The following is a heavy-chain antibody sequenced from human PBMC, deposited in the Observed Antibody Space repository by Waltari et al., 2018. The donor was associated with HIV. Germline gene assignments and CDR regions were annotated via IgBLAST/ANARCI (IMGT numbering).Heavy chain of an antibody. J-gene: IGHJ4*02. CDR1: SGSVSAHY. V-gene: IGHV4-59*02. Sequence: QVQLQESGPGLVKPSETLSLTCTLSSGSVSAHYWTWVRQSPGNGLEWLGYILYDGTTGYKPALQSRVAVSVDTSRSQFSLKLDSVTAADTAVYYCARVRILMIHMAHYYFDRWGQGALVTVSA. CDR2: ILYDGTT. D-gene: IGHD3-16*01. CDR3: ARVRILMIHMAHYYFDR.